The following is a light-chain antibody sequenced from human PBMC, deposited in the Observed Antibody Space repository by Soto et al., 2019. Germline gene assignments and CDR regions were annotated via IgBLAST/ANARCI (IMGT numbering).Light chain of an antibody. J-gene: IGKJ4*01. Sequence: EIVMTQSPATLSVSPGERATLSCRASQSFSSNLAWYQQKPGQAPRLLIYGASTRATGIPARFSGSGSGTEFTLTISSLQSEDFAVYYCQQYNNWPPPLTFGGGTKVEIK. CDR1: QSFSSN. CDR3: QQYNNWPPPLT. CDR2: GAS. V-gene: IGKV3-15*01.